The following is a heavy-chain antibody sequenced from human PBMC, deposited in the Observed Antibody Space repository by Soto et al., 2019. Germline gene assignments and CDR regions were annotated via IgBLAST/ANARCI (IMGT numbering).Heavy chain of an antibody. V-gene: IGHV1-18*01. D-gene: IGHD6-6*01. CDR3: ARDRSSVMDLDS. Sequence: ASVKVCCKTSGYTFTNYVISWVRQAPGQGLEWMGWINTYSSNTNFAQKLQGRVTMTTDTSTNTAYMELRSLRFDDTAVYYCARDRSSVMDLDSWGQGTLVTVSP. J-gene: IGHJ4*02. CDR1: GYTFTNYV. CDR2: INTYSSNT.